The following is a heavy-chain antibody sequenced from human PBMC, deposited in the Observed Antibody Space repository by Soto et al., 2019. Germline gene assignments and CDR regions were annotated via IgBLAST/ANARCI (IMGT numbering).Heavy chain of an antibody. V-gene: IGHV1-3*01. D-gene: IGHD3-22*01. CDR1: GYTFTSYG. CDR2: INAGNGNT. J-gene: IGHJ6*02. CDR3: ARDPNDSSAYYHHYYYGMDV. Sequence: GASVKVSCKASGYTFTSYGIHWVRQAPGQRLEWTGWINAGNGNTKYSEKFQGRVTFTRDTSASTAYLELSSLRSEDTAVYYCARDPNDSSAYYHHYYYGMDVWGQGTTVTVSS.